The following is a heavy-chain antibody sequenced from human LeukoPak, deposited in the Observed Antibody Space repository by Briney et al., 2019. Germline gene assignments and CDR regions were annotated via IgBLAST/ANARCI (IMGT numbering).Heavy chain of an antibody. D-gene: IGHD5-18*01. Sequence: GESLKISCKGFGYSFSDYRIGWVRQMPGKGLEWVGIIYPGDSDTRYSPSLQGQVTISADKSISTVYLQWSSLKASDTAMYYCARTLQSYGHNYFDPWGQGTLVTVSS. V-gene: IGHV5-51*01. CDR2: IYPGDSDT. CDR1: GYSFSDYR. CDR3: ARTLQSYGHNYFDP. J-gene: IGHJ5*02.